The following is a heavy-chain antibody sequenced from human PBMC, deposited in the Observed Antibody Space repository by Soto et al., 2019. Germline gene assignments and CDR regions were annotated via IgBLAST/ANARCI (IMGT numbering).Heavy chain of an antibody. Sequence: GGSLRLSCAASGFTFSCYAMSWVRQAPGKGLEWVSAISGSGGSTYYADSVKGRFTISRDNSKNTLYLQMNSLRAEDTAVYHSPKAIYFSSGWTEFDYWRQRHLVTVSS. D-gene: IGHD6-25*01. J-gene: IGHJ4*02. CDR2: ISGSGGST. CDR1: GFTFSCYA. CDR3: PKAIYFSSGWTEFDY. V-gene: IGHV3-23*01.